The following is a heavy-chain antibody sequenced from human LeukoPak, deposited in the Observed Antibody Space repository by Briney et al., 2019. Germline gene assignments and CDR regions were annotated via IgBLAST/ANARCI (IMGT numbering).Heavy chain of an antibody. CDR2: ISWNSGSM. J-gene: IGHJ6*02. V-gene: IGHV3-9*01. CDR1: GFTFDDYA. Sequence: GGSLRLSCAASGFTFDDYAMHWVRQAPGKGLEGVSGISWNSGSMGYADSVKGRFTISRDNAKNSLYLQMNSLRAEDTALYYCAKDIGYFANYYYYGMDVWGQGTTVTVSS. D-gene: IGHD3-9*01. CDR3: AKDIGYFANYYYYGMDV.